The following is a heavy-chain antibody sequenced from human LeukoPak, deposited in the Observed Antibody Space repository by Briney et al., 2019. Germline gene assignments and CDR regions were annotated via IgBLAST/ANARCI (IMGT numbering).Heavy chain of an antibody. CDR3: ARGARSAYRYYGSGDTYYFDY. CDR1: GGSISSGDYY. J-gene: IGHJ4*02. V-gene: IGHV4-30-4*01. Sequence: SETLSLTCTVSGGSISSGDYYWSWIRQPPGKGLEWIGYIYYSGSTYYNPSLKSRVTISVDTSKNQFSLKLSSVTAADTAVYYCARGARSAYRYYGSGDTYYFDYWGQGTLVTVSS. D-gene: IGHD3-10*01. CDR2: IYYSGST.